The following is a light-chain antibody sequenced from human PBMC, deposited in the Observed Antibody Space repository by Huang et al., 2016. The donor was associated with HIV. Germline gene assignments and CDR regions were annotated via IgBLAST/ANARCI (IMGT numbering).Light chain of an antibody. Sequence: EIVLTQSPDFQSVTPKEKVTITCRASQSIGTNLQWYQQKPDQSPKLLIKYASQSISGVPSRVSGSGSGTDFTLTVNSLEAEDAATYYCHQSGSLPYTFGQGTKLEIK. V-gene: IGKV6-21*02. J-gene: IGKJ2*01. CDR3: HQSGSLPYT. CDR1: QSIGTN. CDR2: YAS.